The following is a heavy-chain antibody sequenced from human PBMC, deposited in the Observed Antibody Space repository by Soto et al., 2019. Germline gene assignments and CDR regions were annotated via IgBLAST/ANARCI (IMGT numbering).Heavy chain of an antibody. J-gene: IGHJ4*02. CDR2: INSDGSST. D-gene: IGHD4-17*01. Sequence: EVQLVESGGGLVQPGGSLRLSCAASGFTFSSYWMHWVRQAPGKGLVWVSRINSDGSSTSYADSVKGRFTISRDNAKNTLYLQRISLRAEDTAVYYCARDYGDYPPSDYWGQGTLVTVSS. CDR3: ARDYGDYPPSDY. V-gene: IGHV3-74*01. CDR1: GFTFSSYW.